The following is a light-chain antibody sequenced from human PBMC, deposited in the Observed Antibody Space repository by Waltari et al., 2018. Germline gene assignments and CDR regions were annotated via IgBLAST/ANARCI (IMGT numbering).Light chain of an antibody. V-gene: IGKV3-15*01. Sequence: EIVMTQSPATLSVSPGERATLSDRASQSVGTNVAWYQQKPGQAPRPLIYGASTRATGIPARFSGSGSGTEFTLTISSLQSEDFAVYHCQQYDNWPLFTFGPGTKVDI. CDR1: QSVGTN. CDR3: QQYDNWPLFT. CDR2: GAS. J-gene: IGKJ3*01.